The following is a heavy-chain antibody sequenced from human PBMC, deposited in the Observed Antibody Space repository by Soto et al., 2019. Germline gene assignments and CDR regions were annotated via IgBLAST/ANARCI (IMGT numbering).Heavy chain of an antibody. J-gene: IGHJ4*02. Sequence: PSETLSLTCSVSGDSISNSRFYWSWIRQPPGKGLEWIGYIYYSGSTNYNPSLKSRVTISVDTSKNQFSLKLSSVTAADTAVYYCARHHDFWGQGTLVTVSS. CDR2: IYYSGST. CDR1: GDSISNSRFY. CDR3: ARHHDF. V-gene: IGHV4-61*05.